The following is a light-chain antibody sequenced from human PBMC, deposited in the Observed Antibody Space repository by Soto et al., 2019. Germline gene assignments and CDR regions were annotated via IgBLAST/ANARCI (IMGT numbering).Light chain of an antibody. CDR1: HNIERW. CDR3: QQFAISTT. CDR2: DAS. J-gene: IGKJ1*01. Sequence: IQMTQSPSTLSASVGDRVTITCRASHNIERWMAWYQQKPGKAPSLQIFDASTLHSGVPSRFSGSGSGTDFTLTISSLQPDDFATYYCQQFAISTTFGQGTKVDIK. V-gene: IGKV1-5*01.